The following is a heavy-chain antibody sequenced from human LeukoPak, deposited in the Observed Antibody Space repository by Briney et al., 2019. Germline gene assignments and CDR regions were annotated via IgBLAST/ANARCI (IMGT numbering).Heavy chain of an antibody. CDR3: ARVGEGCFDH. CDR1: GGSISSYC. V-gene: IGHV4-59*01. Sequence: PSETLSLTCTVSGGSISSYCWSWIRQPPGKGLEWIGYIYYSGNANYNPSLKTRVTISIDTSKNQFSLRLRSVTAADTAIYYCARVGEGCFDHWGQGTLATLPS. CDR2: IYYSGNA. J-gene: IGHJ4*02.